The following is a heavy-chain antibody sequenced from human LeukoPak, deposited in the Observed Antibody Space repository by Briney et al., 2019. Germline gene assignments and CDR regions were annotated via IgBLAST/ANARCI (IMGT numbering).Heavy chain of an antibody. Sequence: GSLRLSCAASGFTVSSNYMSWVRQAPGKGLEWVSLIYAGGSTYYADAVKGRFTISRDNAKNSLYLQMNSLRAEDTALYYCAKDIGRGYSYGLVDYWGQGTLVTVSS. CDR3: AKDIGRGYSYGLVDY. V-gene: IGHV3-53*05. D-gene: IGHD5-18*01. CDR1: GFTVSSNY. CDR2: IYAGGST. J-gene: IGHJ4*02.